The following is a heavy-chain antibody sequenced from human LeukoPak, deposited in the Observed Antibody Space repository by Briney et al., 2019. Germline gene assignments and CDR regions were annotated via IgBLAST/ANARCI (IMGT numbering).Heavy chain of an antibody. V-gene: IGHV4-39*07. CDR3: ARGAYSYAMTNWFDP. CDR2: IYYSGST. Sequence: SETLSLTCTVSGGSISSSSYYWGWIRQPPGKGLEWIGSIYYSGSTYYNPSLKSRVTISVDTSKNQFSLKLSSVTAAHTAVYYCARGAYSYAMTNWFDPWGQGTLVTVSS. D-gene: IGHD2-8*01. CDR1: GGSISSSSYY. J-gene: IGHJ5*02.